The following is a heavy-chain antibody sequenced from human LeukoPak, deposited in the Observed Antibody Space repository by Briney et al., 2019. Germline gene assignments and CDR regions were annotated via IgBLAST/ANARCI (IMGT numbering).Heavy chain of an antibody. CDR2: INPNSGGT. V-gene: IGHV1-2*02. J-gene: IGHJ3*02. CDR3: ARQDIVATIDAFDI. Sequence: ASVKVSCKASGYTFTGYYMHWVRQAPGQGLEWMGWINPNSGGTNCAQKFQGRVTMTRDTSISTAYMELSRLRSDDTAVYYCARQDIVATIDAFDIWGQGTMVTVSS. D-gene: IGHD5-12*01. CDR1: GYTFTGYY.